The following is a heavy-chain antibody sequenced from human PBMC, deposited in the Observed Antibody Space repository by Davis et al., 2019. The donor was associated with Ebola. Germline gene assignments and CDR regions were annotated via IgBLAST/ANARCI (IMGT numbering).Heavy chain of an antibody. CDR2: IYPDDSDT. D-gene: IGHD2-15*01. J-gene: IGHJ6*02. CDR1: GYSFTNHW. Sequence: GESLKISCKGSGYSFTNHWIGWVRQVPGKGLEWMGIIYPDDSDTTYSPSFEGQVTISVDKSLSTTYLQWSTLKASDTAMYYCARLPRGYLDEGYGLDVWGQGTTVTVSS. CDR3: ARLPRGYLDEGYGLDV. V-gene: IGHV5-51*01.